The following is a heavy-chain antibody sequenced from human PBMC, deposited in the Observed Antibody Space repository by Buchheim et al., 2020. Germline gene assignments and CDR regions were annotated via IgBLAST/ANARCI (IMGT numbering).Heavy chain of an antibody. CDR2: IYYNGST. CDR1: GGSISSGGYY. V-gene: IGHV4-31*03. J-gene: IGHJ6*02. D-gene: IGHD4-17*01. CDR3: ARDRLYGDYATLGAYYYYGMDV. Sequence: QVQLQESGPGLVKPSQTLSLTCTVSGGSISSGGYYWSWIRQHPGKGLEWIGYIYYNGSTYYNPSLKSRVTISVDTSKNQFSLKLSSVTAADTAVYYCARDRLYGDYATLGAYYYYGMDVWGQGTT.